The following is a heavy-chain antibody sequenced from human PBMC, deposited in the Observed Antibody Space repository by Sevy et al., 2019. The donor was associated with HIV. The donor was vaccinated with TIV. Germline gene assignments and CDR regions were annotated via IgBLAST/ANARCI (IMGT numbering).Heavy chain of an antibody. V-gene: IGHV3-23*01. D-gene: IGHD4-4*01. J-gene: IGHJ4*02. Sequence: GGSLRLSCAASGFIFNSYGMSWVRQAPGKGMEWVSGISGSGGSTYYADSVKGRFTISRDNSKNTLYLQMNSLRAEDTAVYYCAKDKPTVMDHDYWGQGTLVTVSS. CDR1: GFIFNSYG. CDR3: AKDKPTVMDHDY. CDR2: ISGSGGST.